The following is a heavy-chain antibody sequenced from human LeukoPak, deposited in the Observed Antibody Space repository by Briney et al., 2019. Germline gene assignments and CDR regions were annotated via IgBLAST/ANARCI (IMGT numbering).Heavy chain of an antibody. J-gene: IGHJ4*02. V-gene: IGHV3-33*01. D-gene: IGHD2-15*01. Sequence: GGSLRLSCAASGFIFSSYGVHWVRQAPGKGLEWVAVIWYDGNNKYYADSVKGRFTISRDNSKNTVSLQMNSLRAEDAAVYYCARDIAGRTSWSSGGVMDYWGQGTLVTVSS. CDR3: ARDIAGRTSWSSGGVMDY. CDR1: GFIFSSYG. CDR2: IWYDGNNK.